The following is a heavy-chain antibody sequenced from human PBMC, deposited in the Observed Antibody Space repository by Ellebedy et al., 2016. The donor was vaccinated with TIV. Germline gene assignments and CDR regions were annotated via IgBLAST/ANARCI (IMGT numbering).Heavy chain of an antibody. CDR2: TFTSGSF. CDR3: ARVHCSITTCDYYYMDV. Sequence: SETLSLXXTVSGGPVSRYFWSWIRQPAGKGLEWLGRTFTSGSFNYNPSLMSRVTMSVVTSKNQISLRLNSVTTADTAVYYCARVHCSITTCDYYYMDVWGKGTTVTVSS. J-gene: IGHJ6*03. D-gene: IGHD1-1*01. V-gene: IGHV4-4*07. CDR1: GGPVSRYF.